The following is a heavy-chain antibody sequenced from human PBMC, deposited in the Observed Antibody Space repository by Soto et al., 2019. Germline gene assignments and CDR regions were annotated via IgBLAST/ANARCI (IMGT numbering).Heavy chain of an antibody. J-gene: IGHJ4*02. Sequence: QVQLVESGGGVVQPGGSLRLSCAASGFTFSGYGMHWVRQSPGEGLEWVAILANDGSYQYYAGSVKGRFTISRDNSKNKLYMQMDSLRPEDTAVYYCARSIGGSSYYPPDYWGQGTLVTVSS. CDR2: LANDGSYQ. D-gene: IGHD2-15*01. CDR1: GFTFSGYG. CDR3: ARSIGGSSYYPPDY. V-gene: IGHV3-30*03.